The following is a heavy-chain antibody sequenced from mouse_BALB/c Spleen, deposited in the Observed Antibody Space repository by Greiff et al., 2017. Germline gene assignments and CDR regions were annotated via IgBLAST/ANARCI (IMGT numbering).Heavy chain of an antibody. Sequence: EVQVVESGPGLVKPSQSLSLTCSVTGYSITSGYYWNWIRQFPGNKLEWMGYISYDGSNNYNPSLKNRISITRDTSKNQFFLKLNSVTTEDTATYYCARGGNYGFDYWGQGTTLTVSS. CDR1: GYSITSGYY. CDR2: ISYDGSN. CDR3: ARGGNYGFDY. D-gene: IGHD2-1*01. J-gene: IGHJ2*01. V-gene: IGHV3-6*02.